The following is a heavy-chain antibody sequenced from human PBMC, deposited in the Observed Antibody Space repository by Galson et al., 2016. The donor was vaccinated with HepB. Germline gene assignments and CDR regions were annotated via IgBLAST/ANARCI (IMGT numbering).Heavy chain of an antibody. J-gene: IGHJ4*02. D-gene: IGHD3-10*01. CDR1: GGSVRGYY. V-gene: IGHV4-34*01. CDR3: AGDRNYYGSEVMAY. Sequence: LSLTCAVNGGSVRGYYWSWIRQSPEKGLEWIGEINHSGDTKYNPSLKSRITISVDTSKDQFSLKLKSVTAADTAMYYCAGDRNYYGSEVMAYWGQGTLVSVSS. CDR2: INHSGDT.